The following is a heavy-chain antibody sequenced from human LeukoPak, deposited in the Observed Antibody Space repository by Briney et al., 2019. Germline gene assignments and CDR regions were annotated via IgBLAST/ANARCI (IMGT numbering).Heavy chain of an antibody. D-gene: IGHD3-10*01. CDR3: AKEGGALLWFGELPIDY. CDR1: GFTFSSYA. CDR2: ISGSGGST. J-gene: IGHJ4*02. Sequence: PGGSLRLSCAASGFTFSSYAMSWVRQAPGKGLEWVSAISGSGGSTYYADSVKGRFTISRDNSKNTLYLQMNSLRAEDTAVYYCAKEGGALLWFGELPIDYWGQGTLVTVSS. V-gene: IGHV3-23*01.